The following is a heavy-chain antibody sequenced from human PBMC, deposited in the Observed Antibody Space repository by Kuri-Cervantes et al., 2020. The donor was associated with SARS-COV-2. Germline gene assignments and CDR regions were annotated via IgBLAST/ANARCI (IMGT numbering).Heavy chain of an antibody. V-gene: IGHV1-69*13. CDR2: IIPIFGTA. Sequence: SVKVSCKASGYTFTSYGISWVRQAPGQGLEWMGGIIPIFGTANYAQKFQGRVTITADESTSTAYMELSSLRSEDTAVYYCASTSFVDIVATSEYYYYYYYMDVWGKGTTVTVSS. CDR1: GYTFTSYG. D-gene: IGHD5-12*01. CDR3: ASTSFVDIVATSEYYYYYYYMDV. J-gene: IGHJ6*03.